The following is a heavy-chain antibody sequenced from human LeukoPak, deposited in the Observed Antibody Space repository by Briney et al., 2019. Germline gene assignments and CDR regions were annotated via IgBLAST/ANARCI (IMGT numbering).Heavy chain of an antibody. Sequence: GASVKVSCKASGYTFTSYGISWVRQAPGQGLEWMGWISAYNGNTNYAQKLQGRVTMTTDTSTSTAYMELRSLRSDDTAVYYCARDLFVVVPAAIPRLIDYWGQGTLVTVSS. V-gene: IGHV1-18*01. CDR1: GYTFTSYG. J-gene: IGHJ4*02. D-gene: IGHD2-2*01. CDR2: ISAYNGNT. CDR3: ARDLFVVVPAAIPRLIDY.